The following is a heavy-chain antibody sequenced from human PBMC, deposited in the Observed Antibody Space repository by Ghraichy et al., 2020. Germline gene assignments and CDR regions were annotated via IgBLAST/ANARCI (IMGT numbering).Heavy chain of an antibody. Sequence: GGSLRLSCAASGFTFSSYSMNWVRQAPGKGLEWVSYISSSSSTIYYADSVKGRFTISRDNAKNSLYLQMNSLRAEDTAVYYCARDWGYSGSYLTPFDYWGQGTLVTVSS. CDR2: ISSSSSTI. CDR3: ARDWGYSGSYLTPFDY. CDR1: GFTFSSYS. D-gene: IGHD1-26*01. V-gene: IGHV3-48*01. J-gene: IGHJ4*02.